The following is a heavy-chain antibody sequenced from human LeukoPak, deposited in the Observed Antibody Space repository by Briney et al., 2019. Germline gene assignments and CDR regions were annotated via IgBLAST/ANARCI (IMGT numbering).Heavy chain of an antibody. CDR3: AKGYSFDFGRAFDI. CDR1: GFIFSRHG. J-gene: IGHJ3*02. V-gene: IGHV3-33*06. Sequence: GRSLRLSCAASGFIFSRHGMRWVRQAPGKGLEWVAVIWYDGSNKYYGDSVKGRFTISRDNPKNTLYLEMNSLRAEDTAVYYCAKGYSFDFGRAFDIWGQGTKVTVSS. CDR2: IWYDGSNK. D-gene: IGHD5-18*01.